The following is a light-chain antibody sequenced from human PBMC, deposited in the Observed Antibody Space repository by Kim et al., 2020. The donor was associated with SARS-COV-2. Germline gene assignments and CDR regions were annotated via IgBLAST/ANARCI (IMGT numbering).Light chain of an antibody. Sequence: GQSITISCTGTSSDIGGYTYVSWDLQHPGKVPKLMIHDVNKRPSGVSNRFSGSKSGKTASLTISGLLAEDEGDYYCSSYTSSSTWVFGGGTQLTVL. J-gene: IGLJ3*02. CDR2: DVN. CDR3: SSYTSSSTWV. CDR1: SSDIGGYTY. V-gene: IGLV2-14*04.